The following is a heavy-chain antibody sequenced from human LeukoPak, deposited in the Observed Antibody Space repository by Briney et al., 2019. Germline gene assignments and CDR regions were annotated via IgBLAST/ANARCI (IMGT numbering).Heavy chain of an antibody. J-gene: IGHJ6*03. CDR2: IYYSGST. CDR1: GGSISSYY. V-gene: IGHV4-59*01. CDR3: GRVSSSSWSSTYYYYFYMDV. D-gene: IGHD6-13*01. Sequence: SETLSLTCTVSGGSISSYYWSWIRQPPGKGLEWIGYIYYSGSTNYNPSLKSRVTISVDTSKNQFSLELSSVTAADTAVYARGRVSSSSWSSTYYYYFYMDVWGIGTTVTVSS.